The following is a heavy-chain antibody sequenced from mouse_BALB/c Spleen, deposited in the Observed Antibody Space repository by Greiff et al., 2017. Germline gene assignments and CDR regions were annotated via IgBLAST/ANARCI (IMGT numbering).Heavy chain of an antibody. J-gene: IGHJ3*01. CDR3: ARSYYGSWFAY. D-gene: IGHD2-2*01. CDR1: GYTFTSYT. CDR2: INPSSGYT. V-gene: IGHV1-4*02. Sequence: VKLMESAAELARPGASVKMSCKASGYTFTSYTMHWVKQRPGQGLEWIGYINPSSGYTEYNQKFKDKTTLTADKSSSTAYMQLSSLTSEDSAVYYCARSYYGSWFAYWGQGTLVTVSA.